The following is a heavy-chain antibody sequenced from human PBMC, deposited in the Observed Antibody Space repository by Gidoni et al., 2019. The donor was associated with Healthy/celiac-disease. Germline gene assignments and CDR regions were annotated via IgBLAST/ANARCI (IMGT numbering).Heavy chain of an antibody. CDR2: IIPIFGTA. CDR1: GGTFSSYA. CDR3: ARDGGEMATMHSSFFDY. Sequence: QVQLVQSGAEVKKPGSSVKVSCKASGGTFSSYAISWVRQAPGQGLEWMGGIIPIFGTANYAQKFQGRVTITADESTSTAYMELSSLRSEDTAVYYCARDGGEMATMHSSFFDYWGQGTLVTVSS. V-gene: IGHV1-69*01. D-gene: IGHD3-16*01. J-gene: IGHJ4*02.